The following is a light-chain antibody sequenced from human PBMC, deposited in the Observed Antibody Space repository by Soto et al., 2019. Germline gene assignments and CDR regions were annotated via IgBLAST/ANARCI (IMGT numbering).Light chain of an antibody. CDR2: AAS. Sequence: DIEMTQSPSSLSASVGDRLTITCRASQGISNFLDWYQQKPGKVPKVLIYAASTLQSGVPSRFSGSGSGTDFTLTISSLQPEDVATYYCQKYDSAPFTFGPETKVDIK. CDR3: QKYDSAPFT. J-gene: IGKJ3*01. CDR1: QGISNF. V-gene: IGKV1-27*01.